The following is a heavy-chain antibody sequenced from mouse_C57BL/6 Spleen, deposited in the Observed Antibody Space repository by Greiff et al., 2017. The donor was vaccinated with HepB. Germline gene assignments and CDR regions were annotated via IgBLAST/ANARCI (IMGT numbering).Heavy chain of an antibody. V-gene: IGHV1-50*01. CDR3: ARSGNYSNPIFDY. D-gene: IGHD2-5*01. CDR2: IDPSDSYT. CDR1: GYTFTSYW. Sequence: QVQLKQPGAELVKPGASVKLSCKASGYTFTSYWMQWVKQRPGQGLEWIGEIDPSDSYTNYNQKFKGKATLTVDTSSSTAYMQLSSLTSEDSAVYYCARSGNYSNPIFDYWGQGTTLTVSS. J-gene: IGHJ2*01.